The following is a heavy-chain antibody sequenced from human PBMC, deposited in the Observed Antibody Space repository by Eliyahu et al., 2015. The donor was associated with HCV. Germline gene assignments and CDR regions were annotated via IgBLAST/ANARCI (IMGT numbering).Heavy chain of an antibody. J-gene: IGHJ5*02. D-gene: IGHD6-19*01. CDR2: INHSGST. Sequence: QVQLQQWGAGLLKPSETLSLTCAVYGGSFXGYYWXWIRQPPGKGLEWIGGINHSGSTNYNPXLKSRVTISVDTSKNQFSLKLSSVTAADTAVYYCARVGAVAGTPKRKWFDPWGQGTLVTVSS. V-gene: IGHV4-34*01. CDR1: GGSFXGYY. CDR3: ARVGAVAGTPKRKWFDP.